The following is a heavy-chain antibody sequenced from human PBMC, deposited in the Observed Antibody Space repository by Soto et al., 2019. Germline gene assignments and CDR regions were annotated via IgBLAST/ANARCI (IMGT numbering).Heavy chain of an antibody. J-gene: IGHJ3*02. V-gene: IGHV3-23*01. CDR2: ISGSGGST. CDR1: GFTFSSYA. D-gene: IGHD3-22*01. Sequence: PGGSLRLSCAASGFTFSSYAMSWVRQAPGKGLEWVSAISGSGGSTYYADSVKGRFTISRDNSKNTLYLQMNSLRAEDTAVYYCARPLTSGLYYYVSSGYYPRGSGAFDIWGQGTMVPSPQ. CDR3: ARPLTSGLYYYVSSGYYPRGSGAFDI.